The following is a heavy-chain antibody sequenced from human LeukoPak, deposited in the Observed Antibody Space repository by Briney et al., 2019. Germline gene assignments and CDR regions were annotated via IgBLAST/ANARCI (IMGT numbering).Heavy chain of an antibody. D-gene: IGHD5-18*01. Sequence: GGSLRLSCAASGFTFSSYSMNWVRQAPGKGLEWVSYISSSSSTIYYADSVKGRFTISRDNAKNSLYLQMNSLRAEDTAVYYCARDPEYSYGQLYFFDYWGQGTLVTVSS. CDR2: ISSSSSTI. V-gene: IGHV3-48*04. J-gene: IGHJ4*02. CDR1: GFTFSSYS. CDR3: ARDPEYSYGQLYFFDY.